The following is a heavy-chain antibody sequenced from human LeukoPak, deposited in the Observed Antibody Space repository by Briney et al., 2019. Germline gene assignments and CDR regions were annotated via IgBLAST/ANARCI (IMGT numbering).Heavy chain of an antibody. J-gene: IGHJ4*02. D-gene: IGHD3-22*01. V-gene: IGHV1-2*02. CDR2: INPNSGDT. CDR1: GYTFTGYY. Sequence: GASVKVSCKSSGYTFTGYYMHWVRQAPGQGLEWMGWINPNSGDTNYAQKFQGRVTMTRDTSISTAYMELSRLRSDDTAVYYCAREVYDSSGYYMGYYFDYWGQGTLVTVSS. CDR3: AREVYDSSGYYMGYYFDY.